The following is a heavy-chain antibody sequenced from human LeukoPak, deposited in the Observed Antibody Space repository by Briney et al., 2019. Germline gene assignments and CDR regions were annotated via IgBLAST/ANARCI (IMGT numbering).Heavy chain of an antibody. CDR2: ISGSGGST. J-gene: IGHJ3*02. Sequence: GGSLRLSCAASGFTFSSYGTSWVRQAPGKGLEWVSAISGSGGSTYYADSVKGRFTISRDNSKNTLYLQMNSLRAEDTAVYYCAKDRGYYYDSSGYYPYGAFDIWGQGTMVTVSS. CDR1: GFTFSSYG. V-gene: IGHV3-23*01. D-gene: IGHD3-22*01. CDR3: AKDRGYYYDSSGYYPYGAFDI.